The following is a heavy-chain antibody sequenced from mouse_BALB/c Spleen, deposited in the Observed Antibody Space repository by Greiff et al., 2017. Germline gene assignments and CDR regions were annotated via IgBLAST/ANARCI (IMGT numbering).Heavy chain of an antibody. J-gene: IGHJ4*01. V-gene: IGHV1-63*01. D-gene: IGHD1-1*01. Sequence: QVQLKESGAELVRPGTSVKISCKASGYTFTNYWLGWVKQRPGHGLEWIGDIYPGGGYTNYNEKFKDKATLTVDKSSSTAYMQLSSPTSEDSAVYYCTRTPYYYGSRYYAMDYWGQGTSVTVSS. CDR2: IYPGGGYT. CDR3: TRTPYYYGSRYYAMDY. CDR1: GYTFTNYW.